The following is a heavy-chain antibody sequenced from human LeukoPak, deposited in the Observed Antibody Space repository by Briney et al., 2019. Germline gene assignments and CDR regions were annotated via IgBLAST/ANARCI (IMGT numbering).Heavy chain of an antibody. J-gene: IGHJ4*02. CDR1: GFTFSSYA. CDR3: TTAFSHDFNY. V-gene: IGHV3-15*01. Sequence: GGSLRLSCAASGFTFSSYAMTWVRQAPGKGLEWVGRIKSKTDGGTTDFAAPVKGRFTISRDDSKNTLFLQMNSLKTEDTAVYYCTTAFSHDFNYWGQGTLVTVSS. CDR2: IKSKTDGGTT.